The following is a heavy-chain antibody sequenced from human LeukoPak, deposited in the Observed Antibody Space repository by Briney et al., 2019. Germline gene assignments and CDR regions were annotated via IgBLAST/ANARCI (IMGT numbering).Heavy chain of an antibody. J-gene: IGHJ4*02. CDR3: ATSDHYDYAWGSYRY. V-gene: IGHV3-30*04. CDR1: GFTFRNYA. D-gene: IGHD3-16*02. CDR2: MSYDGSNQ. Sequence: HAGGSLRLSCVASGFTFRNYAMHWVRQAPGKGLEWVAVMSYDGSNQYYTDSVKGRFTISRDNSKNTLYLQMNSLRVEDTAVYYCATSDHYDYAWGSYRYWGQGTLVTVSS.